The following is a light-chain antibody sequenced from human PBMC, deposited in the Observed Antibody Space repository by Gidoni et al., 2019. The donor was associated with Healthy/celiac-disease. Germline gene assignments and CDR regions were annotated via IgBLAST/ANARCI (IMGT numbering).Light chain of an antibody. J-gene: IGKJ2*01. CDR3: QHYENWRRT. CDR1: QSLYSN. V-gene: IGKV3-15*01. CDR2: DAA. Sequence: EIVMTQSPATLSVSPGEGATLSCRASQSLYSNLPWYQQRPGQAPRLLLYDAATRATGTPVRFSGSGSGTEFTLTISNLQSEDFAVYYCQHYENWRRTFGQGTKLEIK.